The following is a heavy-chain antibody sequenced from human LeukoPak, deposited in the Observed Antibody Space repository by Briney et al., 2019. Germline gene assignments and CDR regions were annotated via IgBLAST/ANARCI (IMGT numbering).Heavy chain of an antibody. CDR2: VADDEKTI. CDR3: AKEEGSGTGVFDY. CDR1: GFTFTGHS. J-gene: IGHJ4*02. D-gene: IGHD3-10*01. V-gene: IGHV3-30*04. Sequence: GGSLRLSCVASGFTFTGHSMHWVRQAPGKGLEWVAVVADDEKTIFYADSLKGRFTVSRDNSKNTVYLQMNSLRAEDTAVYYCAKEEGSGTGVFDYWGQGTLVTVSS.